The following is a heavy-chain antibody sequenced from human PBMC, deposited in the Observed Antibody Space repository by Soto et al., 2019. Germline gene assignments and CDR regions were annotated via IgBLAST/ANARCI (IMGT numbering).Heavy chain of an antibody. CDR3: ARGWFGELFLYYYYGMDV. Sequence: QVQLVQSGAEVKKPGASVKVSCKASGYTFTSYYMHWVRQAPGQGLEWMGIINPSGGSTSYAQKLQGRVTMTRDTSTSTVDVELSSLRSEDTAVYYCARGWFGELFLYYYYGMDVWGQGTTVTVSS. D-gene: IGHD3-10*01. CDR1: GYTFTSYY. J-gene: IGHJ6*02. CDR2: INPSGGST. V-gene: IGHV1-46*03.